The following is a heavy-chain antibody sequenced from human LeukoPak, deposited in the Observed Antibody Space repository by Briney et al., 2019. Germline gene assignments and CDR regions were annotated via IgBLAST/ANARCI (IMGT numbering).Heavy chain of an antibody. J-gene: IGHJ6*03. CDR1: GFSFSSYA. D-gene: IGHD4-17*01. CDR2: ISGSGST. CDR3: AKYKLRGSTTVSGSMDV. Sequence: PGGSLRLSCAASGFSFSSYAMSWVRQAPGKGLEWVSAISGSGSTYYADSVNGRFTISRDNSKNPLYLQMNSLRAEDTAVYYCAKYKLRGSTTVSGSMDVWGKGTTVTVSS. V-gene: IGHV3-23*01.